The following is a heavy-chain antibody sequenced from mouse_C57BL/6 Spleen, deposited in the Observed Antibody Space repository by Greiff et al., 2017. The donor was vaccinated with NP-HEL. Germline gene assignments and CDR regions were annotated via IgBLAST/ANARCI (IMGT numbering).Heavy chain of an antibody. CDR1: GYTFTDYN. CDR2: INPNNGGT. CDR3: ARSYDGYYVRTWFAY. Sequence: VQLQQSGPELVKPGASVKIPCKASGYTFTDYNMDWVKQSHGKSLEWIGDINPNNGGTIYNQKFKGKATLTVDKSSSTAYMELRSLTSEDTAVYYCARSYDGYYVRTWFAYWGQGTLVTVSA. V-gene: IGHV1-18*01. J-gene: IGHJ3*01. D-gene: IGHD2-3*01.